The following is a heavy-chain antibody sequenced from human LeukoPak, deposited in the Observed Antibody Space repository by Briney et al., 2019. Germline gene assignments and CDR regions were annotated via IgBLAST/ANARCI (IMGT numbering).Heavy chain of an antibody. CDR2: IYTSGST. D-gene: IGHD1-26*01. Sequence: SETLSLTCTVSGGAISSYYWSWIRQPAGKGLEWIGRIYTSGSTNYNASLKSRVSMSVDTSKNQFSLKLSSVTAADTAVFYCARENSGSYREFDYWGQGTLVTVSS. CDR1: GGAISSYY. V-gene: IGHV4-4*07. J-gene: IGHJ4*02. CDR3: ARENSGSYREFDY.